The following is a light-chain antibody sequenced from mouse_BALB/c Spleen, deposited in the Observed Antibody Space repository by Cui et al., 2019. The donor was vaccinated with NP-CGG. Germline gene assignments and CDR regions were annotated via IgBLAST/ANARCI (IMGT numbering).Light chain of an antibody. V-gene: IGLV1*01. J-gene: IGLJ1*01. CDR3: ALWYSNHWV. CDR2: GTN. Sequence: HAVVSQESSLTSSPGETVTLTCRSSTGAVITSNYANWVQEKPDHVFTGLIGGTNNRAPGVPARFSGSLIGDKAALTITGAQTEDEAIYFCALWYSNHWVFGGGTKLTVL. CDR1: TGAVITSNY.